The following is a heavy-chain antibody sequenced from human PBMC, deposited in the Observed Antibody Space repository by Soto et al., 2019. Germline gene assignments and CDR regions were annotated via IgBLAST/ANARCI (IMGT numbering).Heavy chain of an antibody. Sequence: SETLSLTCTVSGGSISSSSYYWGWIRQPPGKGLEWIGSIYYSGSTYYNPSLKSRVTISVDTSKNQFSLKLSSVTAADTAVYYCARQNSSSRYGMDVWGQGTTVTVSS. CDR3: ARQNSSSRYGMDV. V-gene: IGHV4-39*01. CDR1: GGSISSSSYY. D-gene: IGHD6-6*01. J-gene: IGHJ6*02. CDR2: IYYSGST.